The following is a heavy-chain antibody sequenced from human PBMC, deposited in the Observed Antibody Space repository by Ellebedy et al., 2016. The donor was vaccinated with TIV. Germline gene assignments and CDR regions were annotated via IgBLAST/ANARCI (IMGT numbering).Heavy chain of an antibody. CDR1: GGSFSDYF. J-gene: IGHJ4*02. CDR3: ARGVSSGYYDY. CDR2: INHSGST. V-gene: IGHV4-34*01. D-gene: IGHD3-22*01. Sequence: MPSETLSLTCAVSGGSFSDYFWSWIRPPPGTGLEWIGEINHSGSTNFNPSLKSRVTISVDTSKNRFSLNLSSVTAADTAVYYCARGVSSGYYDYWGQGTLVTVSS.